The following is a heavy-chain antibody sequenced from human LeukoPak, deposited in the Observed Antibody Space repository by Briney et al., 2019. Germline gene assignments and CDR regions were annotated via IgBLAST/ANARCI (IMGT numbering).Heavy chain of an antibody. V-gene: IGHV4-4*07. J-gene: IGHJ4*02. CDR2: IHISGST. D-gene: IGHD6-13*01. Sequence: SETLSLTCTVSGTSISDYYWSGIRQPAGKGLEWIGRIHISGSTYHNPSLKSRVTISVDKSKNQFSLNVSSVTAADTAIYYCARDRITAAPQFDYWGQGTLATVS. CDR3: ARDRITAAPQFDY. CDR1: GTSISDYY.